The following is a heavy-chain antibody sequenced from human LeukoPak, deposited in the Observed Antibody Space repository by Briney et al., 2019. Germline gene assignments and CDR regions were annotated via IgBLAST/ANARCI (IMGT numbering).Heavy chain of an antibody. CDR3: AKVMPPGRIRFYSYYMDV. CDR1: GFTFSVYS. D-gene: IGHD2-15*01. J-gene: IGHJ6*03. Sequence: GGSLRLSCAASGFTFSVYSMNWVRQSPGKGLEWVAFIRYDGSNEYYADSVKGRFTISRDKSKNTLSLQMNGLRVEDTAVYFCAKVMPPGRIRFYSYYMDVWGKGTTVTVS. CDR2: IRYDGSNE. V-gene: IGHV3-30*02.